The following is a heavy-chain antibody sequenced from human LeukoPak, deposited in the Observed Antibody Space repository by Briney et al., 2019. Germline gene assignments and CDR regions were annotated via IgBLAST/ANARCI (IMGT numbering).Heavy chain of an antibody. CDR1: GGTFSSYT. D-gene: IGHD3-10*01. CDR2: IIPILGIA. Sequence: SVKVSCKASGGTFSSYTISWVRQAPGQGLEWMGRIIPILGIANYAQKFQGRVTITADKSTSTAYMELSSLRSEDTAVYYCARGLEYYYDSGNAEYAFDIWGQGTMVTVSS. V-gene: IGHV1-69*02. J-gene: IGHJ3*02. CDR3: ARGLEYYYDSGNAEYAFDI.